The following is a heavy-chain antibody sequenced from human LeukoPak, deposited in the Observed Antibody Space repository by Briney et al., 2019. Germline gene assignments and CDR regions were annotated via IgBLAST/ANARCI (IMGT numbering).Heavy chain of an antibody. D-gene: IGHD3-10*01. Sequence: ASVKVSCKASGYTFTCYYMHWVRQAPGQGLEWMGWINPNSGGTNYAQKFQGRVTMTRDTSISTAYMELRRLRSDDTAVYYCARDPQYYYGSGSYYNDDYWGQGTVVSVSS. CDR1: GYTFTCYY. CDR3: ARDPQYYYGSGSYYNDDY. V-gene: IGHV1-2*02. J-gene: IGHJ4*02. CDR2: INPNSGGT.